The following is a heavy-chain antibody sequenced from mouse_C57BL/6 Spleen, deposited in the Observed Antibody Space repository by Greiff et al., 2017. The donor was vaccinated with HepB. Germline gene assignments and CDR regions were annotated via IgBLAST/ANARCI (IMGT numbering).Heavy chain of an antibody. CDR2: IYPGDGDT. CDR1: GYAFSSSW. Sequence: QVQLQQSGPELVKPGASVKISCKASGYAFSSSWMNWVKQRPGKGLEWIGRIYPGDGDTNYNGKFKGKATLTADKSSSTAYMQLSSLTSEDSAVYFCARFPITTVVATNAMDYWGQGTSVTVSS. CDR3: ARFPITTVVATNAMDY. D-gene: IGHD1-1*01. J-gene: IGHJ4*01. V-gene: IGHV1-82*01.